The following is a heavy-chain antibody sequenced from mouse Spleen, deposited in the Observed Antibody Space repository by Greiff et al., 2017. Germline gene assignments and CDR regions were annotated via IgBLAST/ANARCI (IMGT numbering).Heavy chain of an antibody. CDR3: ARDDYDTFDY. Sequence: QVQLQQPGAELVRPGSSVKLSCKASGYTFTSYWMHWAKQRPIQGLEWIGNIDPSDSETHYNQKFKDKATLTVDKSSSTAYMLLSSLTSEDSAVYFCARDDYDTFDYWGQGTTLTVSS. CDR2: IDPSDSET. D-gene: IGHD2-4*01. V-gene: IGHV1-52*01. J-gene: IGHJ2*01. CDR1: GYTFTSYW.